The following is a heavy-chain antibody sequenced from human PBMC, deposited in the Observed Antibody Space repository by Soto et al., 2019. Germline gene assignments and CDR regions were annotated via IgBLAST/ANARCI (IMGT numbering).Heavy chain of an antibody. CDR2: IYSGGST. CDR3: ARLDQWPNRIFDY. V-gene: IGHV3-66*01. Sequence: GGSLRLSCAASGFTVSSNYMSWVRQAPGKGLEWVSVIYSGGSTYYAGYVKGRFTISRDKSKNTLYLQMNSLRAEDTAVYYCARLDQWPNRIFDYWGQGTLVTVSS. J-gene: IGHJ4*02. CDR1: GFTVSSNY. D-gene: IGHD6-19*01.